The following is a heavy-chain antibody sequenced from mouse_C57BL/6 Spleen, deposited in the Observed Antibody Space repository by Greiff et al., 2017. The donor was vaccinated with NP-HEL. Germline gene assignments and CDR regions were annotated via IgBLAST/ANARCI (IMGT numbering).Heavy chain of an antibody. D-gene: IGHD1-1*02. Sequence: QVQLQQPGAELVKPGASVKMSCKASGYTFTSYWINWVKQRPGQGLEWIGDIYPGSGSTNYNEKFKSKAKLTVDTSSSTAYMQLSSLTSEDSAVYYCARGDLWWFAYWGQGTLVTVSA. V-gene: IGHV1-55*01. J-gene: IGHJ3*01. CDR3: ARGDLWWFAY. CDR1: GYTFTSYW. CDR2: IYPGSGST.